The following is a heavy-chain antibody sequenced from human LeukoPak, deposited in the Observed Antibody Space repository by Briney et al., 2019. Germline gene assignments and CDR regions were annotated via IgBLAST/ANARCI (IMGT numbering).Heavy chain of an antibody. CDR3: ARGAPTTRIGAGRFDY. CDR2: FDHGHGET. D-gene: IGHD5-12*01. CDR1: GYTLTELS. J-gene: IGHJ4*02. V-gene: IGHV1-24*01. Sequence: GASVKVSCKVSGYTLTELSMHWVRQAPGKGLEWMGGFDHGHGETIYAQKFQGRITVTRDTYTNTVYMDLSSLRSEDTATYYCARGAPTTRIGAGRFDYWGQGSLLTVAS.